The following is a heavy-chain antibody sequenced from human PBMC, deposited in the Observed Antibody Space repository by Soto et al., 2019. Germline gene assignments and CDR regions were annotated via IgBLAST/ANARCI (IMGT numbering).Heavy chain of an antibody. J-gene: IGHJ2*01. D-gene: IGHD2-15*01. V-gene: IGHV4-31*03. CDR3: ASRHCFIRRGSYLNL. CDR1: GGSISSGGSY. Sequence: QVQLQESGPGLVKPSQTLSLTCTVSGGSISSGGSYWSRIRQSPGKGLEWIGYIYYSGTNYYNPSPKTRACFSLDTSKNQFSLKLSSLTAGGTPSYYGASRHCFIRRGSYLNLGGRGTLSPVSS. CDR2: IYYSGTN.